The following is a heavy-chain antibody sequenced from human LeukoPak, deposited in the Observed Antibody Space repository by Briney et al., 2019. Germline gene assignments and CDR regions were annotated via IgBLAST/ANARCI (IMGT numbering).Heavy chain of an antibody. CDR3: ARRPGGQTYYYYGMDV. V-gene: IGHV1-69*13. CDR2: IIPIFGTA. Sequence: SVKVSCKASGYTFTSYGISWVRQAPGQGLEWMGGIIPIFGTANYAQKFQGRVTITADESTSTAYMELSSLRSEDTAVYYCARRPGGQTYYYYGMDVWGQGTTVTVSS. D-gene: IGHD3-10*01. J-gene: IGHJ6*02. CDR1: GYTFTSYG.